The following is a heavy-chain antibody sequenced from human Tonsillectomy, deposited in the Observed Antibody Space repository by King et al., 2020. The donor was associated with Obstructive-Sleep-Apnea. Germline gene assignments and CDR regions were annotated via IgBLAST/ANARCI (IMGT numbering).Heavy chain of an antibody. CDR2: INPNSGGT. Sequence: VQLVESGAEVKKPGASVKVSCKASGYTFTGYYMHWVRQAPGQGLEWMGWINPNSGGTNYAQKFQGWVTMTRDTSISTAYMELSRLRSDDTAVYYCARGAPGNYDSSGYPQTRAWFDPWGQGTLVTVSS. D-gene: IGHD3-22*01. CDR3: ARGAPGNYDSSGYPQTRAWFDP. CDR1: GYTFTGYY. V-gene: IGHV1-2*04. J-gene: IGHJ5*02.